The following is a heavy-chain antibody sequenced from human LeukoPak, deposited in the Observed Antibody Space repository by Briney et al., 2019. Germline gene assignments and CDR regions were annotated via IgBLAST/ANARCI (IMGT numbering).Heavy chain of an antibody. CDR3: ARIGYDFWSGTGGNNWFDP. CDR1: GFTFSSYS. Sequence: GGSLRLSCAASGFTFSSYSMNWVRQAPGKGLEWVSYISSSSSTIYYADSVKGRFTISRDNAKNSLYLQMNSLRAEDTAVYYCARIGYDFWSGTGGNNWFDPWGQGTLVTVSS. V-gene: IGHV3-48*01. J-gene: IGHJ5*02. CDR2: ISSSSSTI. D-gene: IGHD3-3*01.